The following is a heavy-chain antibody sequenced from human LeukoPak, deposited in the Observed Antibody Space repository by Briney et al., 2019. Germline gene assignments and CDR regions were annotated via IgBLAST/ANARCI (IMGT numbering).Heavy chain of an antibody. V-gene: IGHV3-23*01. CDR2: ISGSGGST. CDR3: AKGMDIVVVPAAINAFDI. J-gene: IGHJ3*02. D-gene: IGHD2-2*02. Sequence: GGSLRLSCAASGFTFSSYAMSWVRQAPGKGLEWVSAISGSGGSTYYADSVKGRFTISRDNSKNTLYLQMNSLRAEDTAVYYCAKGMDIVVVPAAINAFDIWGQGTMVTVSS. CDR1: GFTFSSYA.